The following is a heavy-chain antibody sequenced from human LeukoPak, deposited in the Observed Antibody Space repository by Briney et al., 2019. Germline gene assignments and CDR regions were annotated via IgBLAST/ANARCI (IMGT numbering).Heavy chain of an antibody. D-gene: IGHD3-22*01. V-gene: IGHV3-20*04. CDR3: AKVRGRNYYDSSGYYHDAFDI. CDR1: GFTFDDYG. J-gene: IGHJ3*02. CDR2: ITWNGGST. Sequence: PGGSLRLSCTAAGFTFDDYGMSWVRQIPGKGLEWVAGITWNGGSTDYAVSVRGRFTISRDNSKNTLYLQMNSLRAEDTAVYYCAKVRGRNYYDSSGYYHDAFDIWGQGTMVTVSS.